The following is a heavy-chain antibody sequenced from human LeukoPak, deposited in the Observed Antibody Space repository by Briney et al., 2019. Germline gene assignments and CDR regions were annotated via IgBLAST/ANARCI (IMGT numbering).Heavy chain of an antibody. J-gene: IGHJ6*02. D-gene: IGHD4-11*01. CDR1: GGSTSSSNW. CDR3: ARQHYSNYGGYYGMDV. CDR2: IYHSGST. V-gene: IGHV4-4*02. Sequence: SETLSLTWAVSGGSTSSSNWWSWVRQPPGKGLEWIGEIYHSGSTNYNPSLKSRVTISVDKSKNQFSLKLSSVTAADTAVYYCARQHYSNYGGYYGMDVWGQGTTVTVSS.